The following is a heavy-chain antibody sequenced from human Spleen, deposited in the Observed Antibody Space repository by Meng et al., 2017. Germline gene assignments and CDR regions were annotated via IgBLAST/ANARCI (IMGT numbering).Heavy chain of an antibody. V-gene: IGHV1-2*05. CDR2: IDPGSGGT. J-gene: IGHJ4*02. CDR3: XXDEDISAXXKLFGDY. CDR1: CKPSTAYC. Sequence: QSHLVQSGVEFNNPVASVKVHGKPSCKPSTAYCLHWVRLAPGQGLEWMGRIDPGSGGTQYPQNFQGRVLMTRDTSISTTYMKLSGLXSXXXXXXYXXXDEDISAXXKLFGDYWGQGTLVTVSS. D-gene: IGHD2-15*01.